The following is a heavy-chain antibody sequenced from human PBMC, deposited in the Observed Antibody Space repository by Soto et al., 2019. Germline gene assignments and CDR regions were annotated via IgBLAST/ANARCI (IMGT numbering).Heavy chain of an antibody. CDR3: ARSSTLRRSYLDY. Sequence: PGGSLRLSCAASGFTFSNHWMTWVRQAPGKGLEWVASVNQDGSEKYSVDSAKGRFTISRDNDKNSLYLQMNSLRVEDTALYYCARSSTLRRSYLDYWGQGAVVTVSS. V-gene: IGHV3-7*03. CDR1: GFTFSNHW. D-gene: IGHD3-16*01. CDR2: VNQDGSEK. J-gene: IGHJ4*02.